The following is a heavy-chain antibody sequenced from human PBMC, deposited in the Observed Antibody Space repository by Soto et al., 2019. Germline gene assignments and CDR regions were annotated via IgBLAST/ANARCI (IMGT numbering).Heavy chain of an antibody. V-gene: IGHV4-39*01. J-gene: IGHJ4*02. Sequence: SETLSLTCTVSAGSVNSSSYHWGWGRQPPGKGLEWIGTIDYSGNTYYSPSLNSRVTISADTPKNQFSLKLTSVTAADTAAYYCTRHKYPEYHSGWLIDYWGQGTLVTVSS. CDR1: AGSVNSSSYH. CDR2: IDYSGNT. CDR3: TRHKYPEYHSGWLIDY. D-gene: IGHD6-19*01.